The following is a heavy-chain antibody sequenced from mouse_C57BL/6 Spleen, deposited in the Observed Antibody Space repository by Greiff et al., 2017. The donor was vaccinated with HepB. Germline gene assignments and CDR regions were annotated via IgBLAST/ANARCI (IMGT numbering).Heavy chain of an antibody. D-gene: IGHD2-5*01. J-gene: IGHJ3*01. V-gene: IGHV5-4*03. CDR1: GFTFSSYA. CDR3: ARWGYYSNYGVFAY. CDR2: ISDGGSYT. Sequence: EVKLMESGGGLVKPGGSLKLSCAASGFTFSSYAMSWVRQTPEKRLEWVATISDGGSYTYYPDNVKGRFTISRDNAKNNLYLQMSHLKSEDTAMYYCARWGYYSNYGVFAYWGQGTLVTVSA.